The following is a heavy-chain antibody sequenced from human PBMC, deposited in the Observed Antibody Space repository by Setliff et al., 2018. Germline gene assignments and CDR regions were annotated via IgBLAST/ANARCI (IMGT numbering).Heavy chain of an antibody. CDR2: ISSSGSTI. J-gene: IGHJ3*02. D-gene: IGHD7-27*01. CDR1: GFTFSSYE. V-gene: IGHV3-48*03. Sequence: HPGGSLRLSCAASGFTFSSYEMNWVRQAPGKGLEWVSYISSSGSTIYHADSVKGRFTISRDNAKKSLYLQMNSLRAEDTAVYYCARDRRPFNWGGNDAFDIWGQGTMVTVSS. CDR3: ARDRRPFNWGGNDAFDI.